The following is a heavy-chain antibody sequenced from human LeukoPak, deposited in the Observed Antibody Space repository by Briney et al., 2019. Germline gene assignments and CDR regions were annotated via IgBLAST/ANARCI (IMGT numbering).Heavy chain of an antibody. CDR2: IYYSGST. V-gene: IGHV4-39*01. Sequence: SETLSLTCTVSGGSISSSRYYWGWIRQPPGKGLEWMGSIYYSGSTYYNPSLKSRVTISVDTSKNQFSLKLSSVTAADTAVYYCARRGYYGSGIWDYFDYWGQGTLVTVSS. CDR3: ARRGYYGSGIWDYFDY. D-gene: IGHD3-10*01. J-gene: IGHJ4*02. CDR1: GGSISSSRYY.